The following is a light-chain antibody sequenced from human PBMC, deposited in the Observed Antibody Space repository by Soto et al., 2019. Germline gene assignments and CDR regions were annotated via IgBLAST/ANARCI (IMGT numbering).Light chain of an antibody. CDR1: ESVSSS. CDR3: QQYGSSPQT. Sequence: VMPQSPATLSVSPVERATLSCRTSESVSSSLAWYQQKPGQAPRLLIYGASSRATGIPDRFSGSGSGTDFTLTISRLEPEDFAVYYCQQYGSSPQTFGQGTKV. J-gene: IGKJ1*01. V-gene: IGKV3-20*01. CDR2: GAS.